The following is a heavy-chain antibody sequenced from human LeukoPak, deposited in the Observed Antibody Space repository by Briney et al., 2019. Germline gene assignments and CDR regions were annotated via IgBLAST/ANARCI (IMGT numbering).Heavy chain of an antibody. CDR1: GGTFSSYA. J-gene: IGHJ4*02. Sequence: SVKVSCKASGGTFSSYAISWVRQAPGQGLEWMGGIIPIFGTANYAQKFQGRVTITTDESTSTAYMELSSLRSEDTAVYYCARGEGPVATLRYFDYWGQGTLVTVSS. CDR3: ARGEGPVATLRYFDY. D-gene: IGHD2-15*01. CDR2: IIPIFGTA. V-gene: IGHV1-69*05.